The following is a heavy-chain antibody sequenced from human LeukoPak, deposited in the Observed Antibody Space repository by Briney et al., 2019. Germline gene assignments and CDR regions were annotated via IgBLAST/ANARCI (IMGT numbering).Heavy chain of an antibody. CDR2: VSGSGGST. CDR3: AKGKERGTISGYYYGMDV. V-gene: IGHV3-23*01. D-gene: IGHD1-14*01. Sequence: GGSLRLSCAASGFTFSNYGMTWVRQAPGKGLEWVSAVSGSGGSTYYADSVKGRFTISRDNSKNTLYLQMNSLRAEDTAVYYCAKGKERGTISGYYYGMDVWGQGTKVTDCS. J-gene: IGHJ6*02. CDR1: GFTFSNYG.